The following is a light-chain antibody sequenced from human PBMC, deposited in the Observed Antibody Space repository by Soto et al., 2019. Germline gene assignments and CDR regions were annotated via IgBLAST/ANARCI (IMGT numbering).Light chain of an antibody. CDR3: QSYGGSLSGVL. J-gene: IGLJ2*01. CDR1: SSNIGAGYD. CDR2: GNT. Sequence: QSVLTQPPSVSEAPGQRVTISCTGSSSNIGAGYDVHWYQHLPGTAPKLLIYGNTNRPSGVPDRFSGSKSGTSASLAITGLQAEDEADYYCQSYGGSLSGVLFGGGTKLTVL. V-gene: IGLV1-40*01.